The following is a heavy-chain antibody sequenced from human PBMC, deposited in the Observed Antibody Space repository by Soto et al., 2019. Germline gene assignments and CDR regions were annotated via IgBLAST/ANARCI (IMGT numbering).Heavy chain of an antibody. CDR1: GGSISSYY. J-gene: IGHJ5*02. Sequence: SETLSLTCTVSGGSISSYYWSWIRQPPGKGLEWIGYIYYSGSTNYNPSLKSRVTISVDTSKNQFSLKLSSVTAADTAVYYCARQAGSNSGRRWFDPWGQGTLVTVSS. CDR2: IYYSGST. CDR3: ARQAGSNSGRRWFDP. D-gene: IGHD6-19*01. V-gene: IGHV4-59*01.